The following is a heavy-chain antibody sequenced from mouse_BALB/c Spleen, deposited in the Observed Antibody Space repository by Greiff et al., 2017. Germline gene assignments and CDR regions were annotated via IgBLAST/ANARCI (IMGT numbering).Heavy chain of an antibody. CDR2: IRNKAKGYTT. J-gene: IGHJ2*01. Sequence: EVKLMESGGDLVQPGGSLRLSCATSGFTFTDYYMSWVRQPPGKALEWLGFIRNKAKGYTTEYSASVKGRFTISRDNSQSILYLQMNTLRTEDSATYYCARNYYGSSYDYWGQGTTLTVSS. D-gene: IGHD1-1*01. CDR1: GFTFTDYY. V-gene: IGHV7-3*02. CDR3: ARNYYGSSYDY.